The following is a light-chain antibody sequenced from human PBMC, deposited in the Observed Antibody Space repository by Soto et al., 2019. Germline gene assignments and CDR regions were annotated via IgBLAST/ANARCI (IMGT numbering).Light chain of an antibody. CDR1: PSVPNY. CDR3: QQHGTSPIT. CDR2: GAF. J-gene: IGKJ5*01. V-gene: IGKV3-20*01. Sequence: EIALTQSPATLSLSPGERATLSCRASPSVPNYVAWYQQKPGQAPRLLIYGAFNRATGIPARFSGSGSGADFTLTISRLEPEDFAVYYCQQHGTSPITFGQGTRLEI.